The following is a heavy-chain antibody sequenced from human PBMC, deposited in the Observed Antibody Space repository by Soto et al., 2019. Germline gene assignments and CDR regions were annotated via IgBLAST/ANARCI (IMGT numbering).Heavy chain of an antibody. CDR3: AFSHLELFRFGY. D-gene: IGHD2-21*01. CDR2: MSLYNGNT. CDR1: YFSVTSHG. J-gene: IGHJ4*02. V-gene: IGHV1-18*03. Sequence: ASVKVACKAYYFSVTSHGISWVRQAPGQGLEWMGWMSLYNGNTNYTQQFQGRVTMATDTSPSTADMVLGSVRSGVLAMFFFAFSHLELFRFGYWPQETLVTV.